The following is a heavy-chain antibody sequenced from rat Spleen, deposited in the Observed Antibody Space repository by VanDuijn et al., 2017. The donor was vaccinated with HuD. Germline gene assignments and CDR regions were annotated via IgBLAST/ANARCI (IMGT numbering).Heavy chain of an antibody. J-gene: IGHJ2*01. CDR2: ISYDGVNT. V-gene: IGHV5-29*01. CDR3: ARRPTYGFFDY. Sequence: EVQLVESGGGLVQPGRSLKLSCAASGFTFSNYDMAWVRQAPTKGREWVAIISYDGVNTYYRDSVKGRFTISRDDAKNSLYLQMDRLRSEDKATYYCARRPTYGFFDYWGQGVMVTASS. D-gene: IGHD1-9*01. CDR1: GFTFSNYD.